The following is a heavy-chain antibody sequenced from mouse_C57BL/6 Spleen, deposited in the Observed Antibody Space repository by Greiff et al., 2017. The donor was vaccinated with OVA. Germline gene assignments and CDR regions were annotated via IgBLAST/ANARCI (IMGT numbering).Heavy chain of an antibody. J-gene: IGHJ3*01. Sequence: EVKVVESGEGLVKPGGSLKLSCAASGFTFSSYAMSWVRQTPEKRLEWVAYISSGGDYIYYADTVKGRFTISRDNARNTLYLQMSSLKSEDTAMYYCTREETYYGSSLAWFAYWGQGTLVTVSA. CDR3: TREETYYGSSLAWFAY. CDR1: GFTFSSYA. D-gene: IGHD1-1*01. CDR2: ISSGGDYI. V-gene: IGHV5-9-1*02.